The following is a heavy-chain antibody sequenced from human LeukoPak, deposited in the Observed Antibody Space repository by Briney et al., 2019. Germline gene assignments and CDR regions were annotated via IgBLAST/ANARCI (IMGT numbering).Heavy chain of an antibody. J-gene: IGHJ5*02. Sequence: SETLSLTCAVSGGSISSGGYSWSWIRQPPGKGLEWIGYIYHSGSTYYNPSLKSRLTISVDRSKNQFSLKLSSVTAADTAVYYCAGGFGENWFDPWGQGTLVTVSS. CDR2: IYHSGST. CDR1: GGSISSGGYS. V-gene: IGHV4-30-2*01. D-gene: IGHD3-10*01. CDR3: AGGFGENWFDP.